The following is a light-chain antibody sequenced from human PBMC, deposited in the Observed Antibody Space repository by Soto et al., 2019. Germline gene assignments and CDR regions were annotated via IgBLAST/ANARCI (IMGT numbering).Light chain of an antibody. J-gene: IGLJ1*01. CDR2: DVS. Sequence: QSALTQPASVSGSPGQSITISCTGTSSDVGAYNHVSWYQHHPGKAPKLMIYDVSSRPSGVSNRFSGSKSGNTASLTISGLQAEDETDYYCCSYTTSTTYVFGTGTRSPS. CDR1: SSDVGAYNH. CDR3: CSYTTSTTYV. V-gene: IGLV2-14*03.